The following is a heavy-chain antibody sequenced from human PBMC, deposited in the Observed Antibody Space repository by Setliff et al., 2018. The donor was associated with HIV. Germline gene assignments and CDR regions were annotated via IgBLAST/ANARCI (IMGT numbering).Heavy chain of an antibody. V-gene: IGHV4-59*08. Sequence: PSETLSLTCTVSGGSISSYYWSWIRQPPGKGLEWIGYIYTSGSTNYNPSLKSRVTISVDTSKNQFSLKLSSVTAADTAVYYCARQGQLGSEWGQGTLVTVSS. CDR2: IYTSGST. CDR1: GGSISSYY. D-gene: IGHD1-1*01. CDR3: ARQGQLGSE. J-gene: IGHJ4*02.